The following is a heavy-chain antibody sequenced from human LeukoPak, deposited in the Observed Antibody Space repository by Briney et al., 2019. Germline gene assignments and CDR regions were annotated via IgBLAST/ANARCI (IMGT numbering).Heavy chain of an antibody. CDR1: GFVFSSFG. D-gene: IGHD2-8*01. V-gene: IGHV3-30*18. J-gene: IGHJ4*02. CDR2: ISYDGDDK. CDR3: AKDLYAGAGSLGDY. Sequence: GRSLRLSCAASGFVFSSFGMRWVRQTPGKGLEWVSGISYDGDDKYYVDSVKGRFTISRDNSKNTLDLQMSSLRAEDTAMYFCAKDLYAGAGSLGDYWGQGTLVTVSS.